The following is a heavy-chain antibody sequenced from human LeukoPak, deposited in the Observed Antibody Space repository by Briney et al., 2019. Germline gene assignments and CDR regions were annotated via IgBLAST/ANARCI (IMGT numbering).Heavy chain of an antibody. Sequence: ASVTVSCKASGYTFNSYGISWVRQAPGQGLEWMGWISAYNGNTNYAQKLQGRVAMTTDTSTSTAYMELRSLRSDDTAVYYCARDMHGDPDYWGQGTLVTVSS. CDR3: ARDMHGDPDY. CDR2: ISAYNGNT. J-gene: IGHJ4*02. V-gene: IGHV1-18*01. CDR1: GYTFNSYG.